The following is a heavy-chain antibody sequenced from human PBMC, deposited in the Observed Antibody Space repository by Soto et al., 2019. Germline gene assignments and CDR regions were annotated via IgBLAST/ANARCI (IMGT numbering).Heavy chain of an antibody. CDR2: IIPIFGRP. J-gene: IGHJ1*01. D-gene: IGHD5-12*01. CDR3: ARERSGYNL. Sequence: SVTFSCKASGGTFSSYAISWVRQGPGQELEWVGGIIPIFGRPNFAQRFPGSRTITPDESTNTVYLELIDLRSEDTTVYYCARERSGYNLWSQGTQVTV. CDR1: GGTFSSYA. V-gene: IGHV1-69*13.